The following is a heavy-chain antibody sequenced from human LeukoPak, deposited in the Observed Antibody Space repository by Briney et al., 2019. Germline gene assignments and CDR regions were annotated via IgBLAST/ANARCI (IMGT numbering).Heavy chain of an antibody. J-gene: IGHJ4*02. D-gene: IGHD3-10*01. CDR2: ISGSGGST. CDR3: AKDPRYGSGVRGVDY. V-gene: IGHV3-23*01. Sequence: PGGSLRLSCAASGFTFSSYAMSWVRQAPGKGLEWVSAISGSGGSTYYADSVKGRFTISRDNSKNTLYLQMNSLRAEDTAVYYCAKDPRYGSGVRGVDYWGQGTLVTVSS. CDR1: GFTFSSYA.